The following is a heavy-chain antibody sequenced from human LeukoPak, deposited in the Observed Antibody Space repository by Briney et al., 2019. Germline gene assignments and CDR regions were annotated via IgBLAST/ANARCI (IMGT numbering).Heavy chain of an antibody. J-gene: IGHJ5*02. Sequence: PGGSLRLSCAASGFTFSSYSMNWVRQAPGKGLEWVSSISSSSSYVYYADSVKGRFTISRDNAKNSLYLQMNSLRAEDTAVYYCASLGVVVAALNWFDPWGQGTLVPVSS. D-gene: IGHD2-15*01. CDR1: GFTFSSYS. CDR2: ISSSSSYV. CDR3: ASLGVVVAALNWFDP. V-gene: IGHV3-21*01.